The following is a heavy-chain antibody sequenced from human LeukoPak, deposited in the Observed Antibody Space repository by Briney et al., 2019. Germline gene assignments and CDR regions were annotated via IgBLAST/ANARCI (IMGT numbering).Heavy chain of an antibody. CDR1: GFTFSSYS. V-gene: IGHV3-48*01. D-gene: IGHD3-9*01. CDR3: ARDGLRYFDWLLPDAFDI. Sequence: SGGSLRLSCAASGFTFSSYSMNWVRQAPGKGLEWVSYISSSSTIYYADSVKGRFTISRDNAKNSLYLQMNSLRGEDTAVYYCARDGLRYFDWLLPDAFDIWGQGTMVTVSS. J-gene: IGHJ3*02. CDR2: ISSSSTI.